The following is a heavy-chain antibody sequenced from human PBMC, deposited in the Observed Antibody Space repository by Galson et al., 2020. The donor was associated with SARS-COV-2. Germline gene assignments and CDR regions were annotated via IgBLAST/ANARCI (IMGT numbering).Heavy chain of an antibody. Sequence: SETLSLTCTVSGGSISSYYWSWIRQPPGKGLEWIGYIYYSGSTNYNPSLKSRVTISVDTSKNQFSLKLSSVTAADTAVYYCARHPLEISEWVHPVWGQGTLVTVSS. V-gene: IGHV4-59*08. CDR2: IYYSGST. CDR1: GGSISSYY. CDR3: ARHPLEISEWVHPV. D-gene: IGHD1-26*01. J-gene: IGHJ4*02.